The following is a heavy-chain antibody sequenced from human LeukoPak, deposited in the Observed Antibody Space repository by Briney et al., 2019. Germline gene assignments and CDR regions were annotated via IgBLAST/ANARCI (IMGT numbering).Heavy chain of an antibody. CDR1: GFIFRNYA. CDR3: AKWGHYDILTGYYVSDF. Sequence: PGASLRLSCEASGFIFRNYAMRWVRQAPGKGLEWVSAITGSGDTTYYADSVKGRFTISRDNSKNTLYVEMNTLRAEDTAVYYCAKWGHYDILTGYYVSDFWGQGTLVTVSS. CDR2: ITGSGDTT. D-gene: IGHD3-9*01. V-gene: IGHV3-23*01. J-gene: IGHJ4*02.